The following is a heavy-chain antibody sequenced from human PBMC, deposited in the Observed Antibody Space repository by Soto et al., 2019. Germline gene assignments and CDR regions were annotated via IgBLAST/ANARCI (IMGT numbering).Heavy chain of an antibody. V-gene: IGHV2-5*02. CDR3: AHRVLRTVFGLVTPTAIYFDF. CDR2: IYWDDDK. D-gene: IGHD3-3*01. Sequence: QITLNESGPTVVRPTETLTLTCRFSGFSLTTSGVGVGWIRQSPGKAPEWLALIYWDDDKRYSASLKSRLTITKDNSKNQVVLTVSDLDPTDTATYYCAHRVLRTVFGLVTPTAIYFDFWGQGTPVAVSS. CDR1: GFSLTTSGVG. J-gene: IGHJ4*02.